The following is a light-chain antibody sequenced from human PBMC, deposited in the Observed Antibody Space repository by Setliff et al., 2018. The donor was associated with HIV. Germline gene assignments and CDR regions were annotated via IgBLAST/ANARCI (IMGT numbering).Light chain of an antibody. V-gene: IGLV2-23*02. CDR2: EVT. J-gene: IGLJ1*01. CDR1: SSDVGNYNL. Sequence: QSVLTQPASVSRSPGQSITLSCTGTSSDVGNYNLVSWYQHHPCKAPKLIIYEVTKRPSGVSNRFSGSKSGNTASLTISGLQAEDEADYFCCSYARTTTYVFGTGTKV. CDR3: CSYARTTTYV.